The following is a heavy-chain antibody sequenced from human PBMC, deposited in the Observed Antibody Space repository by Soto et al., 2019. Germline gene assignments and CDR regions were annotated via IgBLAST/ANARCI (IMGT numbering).Heavy chain of an antibody. CDR3: ASANYGDYEAAWFDP. CDR2: ISAYNGHT. V-gene: IGHV1-18*01. CDR1: GYTFTSYG. J-gene: IGHJ5*02. D-gene: IGHD4-17*01. Sequence: QVQLVQSGAEVKKPGASVKVSCKASGYTFTSYGISWVRQAPGQGLEWMGWISAYNGHTNYAQKLQGRVTMTTDTSTSTAYMELRSLRSDDTAVYYCASANYGDYEAAWFDPWGQGTLVTVSS.